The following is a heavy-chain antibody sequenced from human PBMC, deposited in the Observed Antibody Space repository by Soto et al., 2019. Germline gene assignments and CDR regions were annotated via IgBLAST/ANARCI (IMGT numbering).Heavy chain of an antibody. J-gene: IGHJ3*02. CDR2: INHSGST. V-gene: IGHV4-34*01. Sequence: QVQLQQWGAGLLKPSETLSLTCAVYGGSFSGYYWSWIRQPPGRGLGWIGEINHSGSTNYNPCLKSRVTISVDTSKNQFSLKLSSVTAADTAVYYCAREIVVVVAATRAFDIWGQGTMVTVSS. CDR1: GGSFSGYY. CDR3: AREIVVVVAATRAFDI. D-gene: IGHD2-15*01.